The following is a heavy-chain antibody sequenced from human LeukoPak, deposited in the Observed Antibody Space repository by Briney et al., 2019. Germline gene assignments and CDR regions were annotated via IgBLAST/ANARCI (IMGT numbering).Heavy chain of an antibody. CDR2: INHSGST. Sequence: SETLSLTCAVYGGSFSGYYWSWIRQPPGKGLEWIGEINHSGSTNYNPSLKSRVTISVDTSKNQFSLKLSSVTAADTAVYYCARPISNGWYGDWFDPWGQGTLVTVSS. J-gene: IGHJ5*02. CDR1: GGSFSGYY. CDR3: ARPISNGWYGDWFDP. V-gene: IGHV4-34*01. D-gene: IGHD6-19*01.